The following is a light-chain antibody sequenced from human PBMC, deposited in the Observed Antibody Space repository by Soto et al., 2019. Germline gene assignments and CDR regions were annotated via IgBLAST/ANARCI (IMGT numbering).Light chain of an antibody. CDR1: QSVSSY. CDR3: QQYGSSPLT. CDR2: GAS. J-gene: IGKJ1*01. V-gene: IGKV3-20*01. Sequence: EIVMTQYPGTLSLSPLERAPLXCRASQSVSSYLAWFQQKPGQAPRLLIYGASSRATGIPDRFSGSGSGTDFTLTISRLEPEDFAVYYCQQYGSSPLTFGQGTKVDNK.